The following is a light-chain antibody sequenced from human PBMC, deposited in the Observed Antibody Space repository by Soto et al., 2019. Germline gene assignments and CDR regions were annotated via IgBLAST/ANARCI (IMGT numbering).Light chain of an antibody. CDR3: SSYTSSSTPVV. Sequence: QSVLTQPASVSGSPGQSITISCTGTSRDVGGYNYVSWYQQHPGKAPKLMIYEVSNRPSGVSNRFSGSKSGNTASLTISGLQSEDEADYYYSSYTSSSTPVVFGGGTQLTVL. CDR2: EVS. J-gene: IGLJ2*01. V-gene: IGLV2-14*01. CDR1: SRDVGGYNY.